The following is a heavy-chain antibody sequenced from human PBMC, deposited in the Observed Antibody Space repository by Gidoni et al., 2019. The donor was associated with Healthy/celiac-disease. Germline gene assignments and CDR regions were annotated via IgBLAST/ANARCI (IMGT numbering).Heavy chain of an antibody. CDR1: GGSFSGYY. Sequence: QVQLQQWGAGLLKPSETLSLTCAVYGGSFSGYYWSWIRQPPGKGLEWIGEINHSGSTNYNPSLKSRVTISVDTSKNQFSLKLSSVTAADTAVYYCATRSPAMVDYWGQGTLVTVSS. CDR3: ATRSPAMVDY. V-gene: IGHV4-34*01. D-gene: IGHD5-18*01. J-gene: IGHJ4*02. CDR2: INHSGST.